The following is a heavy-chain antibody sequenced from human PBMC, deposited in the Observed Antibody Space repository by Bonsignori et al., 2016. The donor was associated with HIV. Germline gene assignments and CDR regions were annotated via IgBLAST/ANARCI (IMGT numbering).Heavy chain of an antibody. CDR3: ARDLDSIAVAGTSGYTFVGYMDV. CDR2: ISSNGGST. Sequence: WIRQPPGKGLEYVSAISSNGGSTYYANSVKGRFTISRDNSKNTLYLQMGSLRAEDMAVYYCARDLDSIAVAGTSGYTFVGYMDVWGKGTTVTVSS. J-gene: IGHJ6*03. V-gene: IGHV3-64*01. D-gene: IGHD6-19*01.